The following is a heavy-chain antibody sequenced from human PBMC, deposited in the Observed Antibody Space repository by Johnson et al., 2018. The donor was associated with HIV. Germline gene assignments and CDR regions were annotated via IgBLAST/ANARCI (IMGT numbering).Heavy chain of an antibody. CDR3: AREQRGYNFWSGYYPDAFDI. J-gene: IGHJ3*02. CDR1: GFTFSSYA. D-gene: IGHD3-3*01. CDR2: ISEGGNSA. Sequence: VQLVESGGGLVQPGGSLRLSCVASGFTFSSYAMSWVRQAPGKGLEWVSVISEGGNSAYYTDSVEGRFTISRDNSKNTLYLQMNSLRPEDTAVYYCAREQRGYNFWSGYYPDAFDIWGLGTMVTVSS. V-gene: IGHV3-23*04.